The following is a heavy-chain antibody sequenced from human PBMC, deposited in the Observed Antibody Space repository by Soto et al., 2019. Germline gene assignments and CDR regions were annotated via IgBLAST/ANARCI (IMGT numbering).Heavy chain of an antibody. CDR2: IYYSGST. J-gene: IGHJ5*02. V-gene: IGHV4-61*08. CDR1: GGSISSGGYY. D-gene: IGHD3-10*01. Sequence: SETLSLTCTVSGGSISSGGYYWSWIRQHPGKGLEWIGYIYYSGSTIYNPSLESRVTMSVDTSKTQFSLRLSSVTAADTAVYYCASGSGSYYSWFDPWGQGTPVT. CDR3: ASGSGSYYSWFDP.